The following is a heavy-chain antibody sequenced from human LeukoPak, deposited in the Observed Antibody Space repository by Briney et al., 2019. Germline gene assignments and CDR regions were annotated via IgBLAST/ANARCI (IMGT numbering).Heavy chain of an antibody. J-gene: IGHJ3*02. CDR1: GYTFTDYY. D-gene: IGHD4-17*01. CDR2: INPNSGGT. V-gene: IGHV1-2*02. CDR3: AREAFTTVTSATDAFDI. Sequence: ASVKVSCKASGYTFTDYYIHWVRQAPGQGLEWMGWINPNSGGTNSAQKFQGRVTMTRDTSISTAYMELSRLRSDDTAVFYCAREAFTTVTSATDAFDIWGQGTMVTVSS.